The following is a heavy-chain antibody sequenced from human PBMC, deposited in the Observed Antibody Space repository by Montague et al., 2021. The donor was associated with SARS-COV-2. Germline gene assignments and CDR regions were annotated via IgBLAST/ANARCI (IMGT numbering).Heavy chain of an antibody. V-gene: IGHV4-61*09. D-gene: IGHD2-15*01. J-gene: IGHJ6*02. CDR3: ASYNHYCSGGSCYSDNYYYGMDV. Sequence: TLSLTCTVSGGSISSGSYYWSWIRQPAGKGLEWIGHIYTSGSTNYNPSLKSRVTISVDTSKNQFSLKLSSVTAADTAVYYCASYNHYCSGGSCYSDNYYYGMDVWGQGTTVTVSS. CDR1: GGSISSGSYY. CDR2: IYTSGST.